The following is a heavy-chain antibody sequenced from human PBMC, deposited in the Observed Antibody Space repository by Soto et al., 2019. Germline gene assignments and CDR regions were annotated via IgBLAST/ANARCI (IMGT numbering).Heavy chain of an antibody. CDR2: MKKDGRQK. J-gene: IGHJ5*02. V-gene: IGHV3-7*01. CDR1: GFTFSNYF. Sequence: WGSLRLSCLASGFTFSNYFMSWVRHAPGTGREWVANMKKDGRQKYYVDSVKGRFTISRDNARNSLYPQMNSLRVEDTAVYYCARYWLDAWGQGTMVPVSP. CDR3: ARYWLDA.